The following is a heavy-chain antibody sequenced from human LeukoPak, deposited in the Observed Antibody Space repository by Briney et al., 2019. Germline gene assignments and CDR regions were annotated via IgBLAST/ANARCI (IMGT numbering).Heavy chain of an antibody. CDR2: IYNSGNA. CDR1: GGSINSYY. V-gene: IGHV4-59*01. J-gene: IGHJ5*02. CDR3: ARESGSYLWRSWLNP. Sequence: PSETLSLTCTVSGGSINSYYWTWIRQPPGKGLEWIGNIYNSGNANYNPSLKSRVTISVDTSKNQFSLKLNSVTAADTAVYYCARESGSYLWRSWLNPWGQGTLVTVSS. D-gene: IGHD3-16*01.